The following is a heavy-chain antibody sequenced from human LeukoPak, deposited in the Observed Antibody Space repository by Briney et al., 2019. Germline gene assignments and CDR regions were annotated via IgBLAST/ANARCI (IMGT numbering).Heavy chain of an antibody. D-gene: IGHD4-17*01. V-gene: IGHV4-61*01. CDR3: AVKQGDYGYCYFDD. CDR1: GASVSSGSYC. Sequence: SGTVSLTCTVSGASVSSGSYCGSWIRQPPGEGLEGVGYIYNSGRTSYNPSLESRVTISVDTSKNQLYLKLSSVTAADTAVYYRAVKQGDYGYCYFDDWGRGTLVTVSS. J-gene: IGHJ2*01. CDR2: IYNSGRT.